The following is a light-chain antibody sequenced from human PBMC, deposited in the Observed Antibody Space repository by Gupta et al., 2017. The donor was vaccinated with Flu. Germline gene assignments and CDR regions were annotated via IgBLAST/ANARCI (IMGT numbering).Light chain of an antibody. CDR2: DAS. V-gene: IGKV3-11*01. Sequence: EIVLTQSPATLSLSPGERATLSCRASQSVSSYLAWYQQKPGQAPRLLIYDASNRATGIPARLSGSGSGTDFTLTISSLEPEDFAVYYCQQRSNWPPLTLGGGPRWRSN. CDR3: QQRSNWPPLT. J-gene: IGKJ4*01. CDR1: QSVSSY.